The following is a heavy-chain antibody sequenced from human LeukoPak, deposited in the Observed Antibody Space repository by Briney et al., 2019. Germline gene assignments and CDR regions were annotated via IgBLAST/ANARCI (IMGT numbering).Heavy chain of an antibody. Sequence: GSLRLSCAASGFTFSSYAMHWVRQAPGKGLEWVAVISYDGSNKYYADSVKGRLTISRDNSKNTLYLQMNSLRAEDTAVYYCARDKGTAMVAGYFDYWGQGTLVTVSS. CDR2: ISYDGSNK. CDR1: GFTFSSYA. CDR3: ARDKGTAMVAGYFDY. D-gene: IGHD5-18*01. J-gene: IGHJ4*02. V-gene: IGHV3-30-3*01.